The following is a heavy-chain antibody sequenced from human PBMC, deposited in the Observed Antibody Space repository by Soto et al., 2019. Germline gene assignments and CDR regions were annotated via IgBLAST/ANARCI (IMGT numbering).Heavy chain of an antibody. V-gene: IGHV3-30-3*01. J-gene: IGHJ1*01. CDR3: AREDGSSGRAGTFHP. CDR2: ISNDGNSQ. Sequence: QVQLVESGGGVVQPGRSLRLSCAASGFTFSSYVMHWVRQGPGGGLEWVAGISNDGNSQHYSDSVKGRLTISRDNSXXTVDLHMNSLRDEDTAVYYCAREDGSSGRAGTFHPWGQGTLVTVSS. CDR1: GFTFSSYV. D-gene: IGHD3-22*01.